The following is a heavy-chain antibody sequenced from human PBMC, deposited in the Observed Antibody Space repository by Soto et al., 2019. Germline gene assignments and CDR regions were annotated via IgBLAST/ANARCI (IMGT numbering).Heavy chain of an antibody. J-gene: IGHJ4*02. CDR1: GGSISSYY. CDR3: AYGSGSYYFLDY. Sequence: PSETLSLTCTVSGGSISSYYWSWIRQPPGKGLEWIGYIYYSGSTNYNPSLKSRVTISVDTSKNQFSLKLSSVTAADTAVYYCAYGSGSYYFLDYWGQGTLVTVSS. V-gene: IGHV4-59*01. CDR2: IYYSGST. D-gene: IGHD3-10*01.